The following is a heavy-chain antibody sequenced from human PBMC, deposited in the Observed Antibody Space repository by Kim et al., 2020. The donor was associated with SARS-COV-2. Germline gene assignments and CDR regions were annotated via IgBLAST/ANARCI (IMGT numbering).Heavy chain of an antibody. V-gene: IGHV3-15*01. Sequence: PVKGRFTISRDDSKNTLYLQMNSLKTEDTAVYYCTTDQIAVAGTPSRFDYWGQGTLVTVSS. CDR3: TTDQIAVAGTPSRFDY. J-gene: IGHJ4*02. D-gene: IGHD6-19*01.